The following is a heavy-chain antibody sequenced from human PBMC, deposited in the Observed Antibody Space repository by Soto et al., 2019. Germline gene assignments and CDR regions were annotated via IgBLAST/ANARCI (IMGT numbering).Heavy chain of an antibody. CDR2: ISAYNGNT. D-gene: IGHD6-13*01. CDR3: ARDLGQQLFDY. J-gene: IGHJ4*02. V-gene: IGHV1-18*01. CDR1: GYTFTSYG. Sequence: QVQLVQSGAEVKKPGASVKVSCKASGYTFTSYGISWVRQAPGQGLEWMGWISAYNGNTKYAQKLQGRVTMTTDRSTGTASMELRRLRFDDTAVYYCARDLGQQLFDYWGQGTLVTVSS.